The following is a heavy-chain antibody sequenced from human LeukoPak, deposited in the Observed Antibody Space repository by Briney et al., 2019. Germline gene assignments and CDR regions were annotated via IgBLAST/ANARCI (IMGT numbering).Heavy chain of an antibody. CDR2: ISSSSSTL. V-gene: IGHV3-48*01. Sequence: PGGSLRLSCAASGFTFSSYSMNWVRQAPGKGLEWVSYISSSSSTLYYADSVKGRFTISRDNAKNSLYLQMNSLRAEDTAVYYCARDDTMSDFDILTGYSPPPGGMDVWGQGTTVTVSS. J-gene: IGHJ6*02. CDR3: ARDDTMSDFDILTGYSPPPGGMDV. D-gene: IGHD3-9*01. CDR1: GFTFSSYS.